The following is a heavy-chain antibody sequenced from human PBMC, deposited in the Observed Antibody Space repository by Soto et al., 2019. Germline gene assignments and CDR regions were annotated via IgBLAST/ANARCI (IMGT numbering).Heavy chain of an antibody. Sequence: QVQLVESGGGVVQPGRSLRLSCAASGFTFSSYGMHWVRQAPGKGLEWVAGISYDGSNKYYADSVKGRFTISRDNSKNTLYLQMNSLRAEATAVYYCAKEAFVVVTAPDFDYWGQGTLVTVSS. CDR2: ISYDGSNK. D-gene: IGHD2-21*02. CDR3: AKEAFVVVTAPDFDY. J-gene: IGHJ4*02. V-gene: IGHV3-30*18. CDR1: GFTFSSYG.